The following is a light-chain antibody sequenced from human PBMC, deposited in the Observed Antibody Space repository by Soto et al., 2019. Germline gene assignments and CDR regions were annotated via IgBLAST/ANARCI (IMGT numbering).Light chain of an antibody. J-gene: IGLJ2*01. CDR2: SNN. V-gene: IGLV1-44*01. CDR1: SSNIGSNT. Sequence: SLLTQPPSASGTPGQMVTISCSGSSSNIGSNTVNWYQQLPGTAPKLLIYSNNQRPSGVPDRFSGSKSGTSASLAISGLQSEDEADYYCAAWDDSLNGLVFGGGTKVTVL. CDR3: AAWDDSLNGLV.